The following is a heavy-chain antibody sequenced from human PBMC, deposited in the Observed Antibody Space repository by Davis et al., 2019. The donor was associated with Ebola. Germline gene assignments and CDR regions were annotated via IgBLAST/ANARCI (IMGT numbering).Heavy chain of an antibody. J-gene: IGHJ3*02. CDR2: IYPGDSDT. V-gene: IGHV5-51*01. Sequence: KVSCKGSGYSFTNMWIGWVRQMPGKDLEWMGIIYPGDSDTTYSPSFQGQVTISADRSISTAYLHWSSLKASDTAMYYCARQRGLGLPFGAFDIWGQGTVVTVSS. CDR3: ARQRGLGLPFGAFDI. CDR1: GYSFTNMW. D-gene: IGHD1-26*01.